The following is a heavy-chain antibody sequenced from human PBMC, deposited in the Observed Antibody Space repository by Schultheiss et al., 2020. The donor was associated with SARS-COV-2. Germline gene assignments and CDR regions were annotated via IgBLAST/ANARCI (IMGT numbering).Heavy chain of an antibody. D-gene: IGHD5-24*01. J-gene: IGHJ3*02. V-gene: IGHV3-30*18. CDR2: ISYDGSNK. CDR3: AKDGGREHAFDI. Sequence: GGSLRLSCAASGFTFSSYGMHWVRQAPGKGLEWVAVISYDGSNKYYADSVKGRFTISRDNSKNTLYLQMNSLRAEDTAVYYCAKDGGREHAFDIWGQGTMVTVSS. CDR1: GFTFSSYG.